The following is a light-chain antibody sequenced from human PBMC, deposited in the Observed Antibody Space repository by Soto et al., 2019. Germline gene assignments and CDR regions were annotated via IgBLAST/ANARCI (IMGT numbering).Light chain of an antibody. Sequence: QSALTQPASVSGSPGQSITISCTGTSSDFGVYSYVSWYQQHPGKAPKLMIYEVNKRPSGVPDRFSGSKSGNTASLTVSGLQAEDEADYYCSSYAGSSNVFGTGTKLTVL. V-gene: IGLV2-8*01. CDR3: SSYAGSSNV. CDR2: EVN. CDR1: SSDFGVYSY. J-gene: IGLJ1*01.